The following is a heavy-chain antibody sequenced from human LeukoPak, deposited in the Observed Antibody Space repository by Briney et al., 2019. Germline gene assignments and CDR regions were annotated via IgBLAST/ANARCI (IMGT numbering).Heavy chain of an antibody. CDR3: ARDRGYYGMDV. V-gene: IGHV3-48*03. J-gene: IGHJ6*02. Sequence: GGSLRLSCAASGFTFSSYEMNWVRQAPGKGLEWVSYISSSGSTIYYADSVKGRFTISRDNAKNSLYLQMNSLRAEDMAVYYCARDRGYYGMDVWGQGTTVTVSS. CDR1: GFTFSSYE. CDR2: ISSSGSTI.